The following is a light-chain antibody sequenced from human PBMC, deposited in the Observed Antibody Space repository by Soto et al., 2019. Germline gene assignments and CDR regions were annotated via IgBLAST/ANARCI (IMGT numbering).Light chain of an antibody. V-gene: IGLV1-40*01. Sequence: QSVLTQPPSVSGAPGQRVTISCTGSSSNIGARYDVHWYQHLPGTAPKLLIYGNNNRPSGVPDRFSGSKSGTSASLAITGLQAEDEADYYCQSFDSSLSGSLVFGGGTKLTVL. CDR1: SSNIGARYD. CDR3: QSFDSSLSGSLV. J-gene: IGLJ2*01. CDR2: GNN.